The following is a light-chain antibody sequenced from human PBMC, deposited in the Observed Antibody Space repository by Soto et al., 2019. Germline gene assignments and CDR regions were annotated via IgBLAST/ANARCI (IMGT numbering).Light chain of an antibody. CDR2: GAS. J-gene: IGKJ4*01. V-gene: IGKV3-20*01. CDR1: QSVSSSY. Sequence: EIVLTQSPGTLSLSPGERATVSCRASQSVSSSYLAWYQQKPGQAPRLLIYGASSRATAIPDRFSGSGSGTDFTLTISRLVPEDFAVYYCQEYSSSPLTFGGGTKAEIK. CDR3: QEYSSSPLT.